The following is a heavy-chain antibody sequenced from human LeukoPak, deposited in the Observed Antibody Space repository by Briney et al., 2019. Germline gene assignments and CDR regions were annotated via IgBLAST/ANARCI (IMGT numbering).Heavy chain of an antibody. CDR2: IYPGDSDT. V-gene: IGHV5-51*01. CDR3: ARRSPYSDWAFDI. J-gene: IGHJ3*02. Sequence: GESLKISCKGSGYSFTTYWIGWVRQMPGKGLEWMGIIYPGDSDTRYSPSFQGQVTISADKPISTAYLQWSSLKASDTAMYYCARRSPYSDWAFDIWGQGTMVTVSS. CDR1: GYSFTTYW. D-gene: IGHD4-11*01.